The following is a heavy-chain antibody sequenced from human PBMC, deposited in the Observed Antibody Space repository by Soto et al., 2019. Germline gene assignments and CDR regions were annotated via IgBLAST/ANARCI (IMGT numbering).Heavy chain of an antibody. CDR1: GGSISSGCYY. CDR2: IYYSGST. V-gene: IGHV4-39*01. Sequence: PSETQSLTCTVSGGSISSGCYYWSWIRQHPGKGLEWIGYIYYSGSTYYNPSLKSRVTISVDTSKNQFSLKLSSVTAADTAVYYCAGLTTVYYYYGMDVWGQGTTVTVSS. J-gene: IGHJ6*02. CDR3: AGLTTVYYYYGMDV. D-gene: IGHD4-17*01.